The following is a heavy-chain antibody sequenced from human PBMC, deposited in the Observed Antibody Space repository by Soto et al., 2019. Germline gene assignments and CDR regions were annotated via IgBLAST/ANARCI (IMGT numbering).Heavy chain of an antibody. CDR2: ISGSGGST. J-gene: IGHJ4*02. Sequence: TGGSLRLSCAASGFTFSSYAMSWVRQAPGKGLEWVSAISGSGGSTYYADSVKGRFTISRDNSKNTLYLQMNSLRAEDTAVYYCAKGGLLWFSFDYWGQGTLVTVSS. CDR3: AKGGLLWFSFDY. V-gene: IGHV3-23*01. CDR1: GFTFSSYA. D-gene: IGHD3-10*01.